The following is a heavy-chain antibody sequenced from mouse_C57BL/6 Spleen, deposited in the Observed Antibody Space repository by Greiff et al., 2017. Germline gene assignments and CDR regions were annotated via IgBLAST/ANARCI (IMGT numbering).Heavy chain of an antibody. Sequence: VQLQQSGAELVRPGASVTLSCKASGYTFTDYEMHWVTQTPVHGLEWIGAIDPETGGTAYNQKFKGKAILTADKSASTAYMELRSLTAEDSAVYYCTRYQDGYYTRFAYWGQGTLVTVSA. V-gene: IGHV1-15*01. CDR2: IDPETGGT. CDR1: GYTFTDYE. D-gene: IGHD2-3*01. CDR3: TRYQDGYYTRFAY. J-gene: IGHJ3*01.